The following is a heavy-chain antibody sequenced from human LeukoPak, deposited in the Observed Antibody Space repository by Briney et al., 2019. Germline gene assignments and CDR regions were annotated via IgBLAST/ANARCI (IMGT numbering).Heavy chain of an antibody. CDR2: IYYSGST. CDR3: ARERSWGTNWFDP. V-gene: IGHV4-31*03. J-gene: IGHJ5*02. Sequence: PSETLSLTCTVSGGSISSSGYYWSWIRQHPGKGLEWIGYIYYSGSTYYNPSLKSRVTISVDTSKNQFSLKLSSVTAADTAVYYCARERSWGTNWFDPWGQGTLVTVSS. D-gene: IGHD3-16*01. CDR1: GGSISSSGYY.